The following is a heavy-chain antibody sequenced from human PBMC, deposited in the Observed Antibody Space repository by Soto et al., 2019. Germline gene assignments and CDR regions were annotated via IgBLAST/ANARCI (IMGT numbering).Heavy chain of an antibody. CDR3: ATMATMSSFDY. D-gene: IGHD5-12*01. Sequence: PGGSLRLSCAASGFTFSTYSMNWVRQAPGKGLEWVSSISSSSSYMYYTDSVKGRFTISRDNAKNSLFLQMNSLRAEDTAIYYCATMATMSSFDYWGQGTLVTVSS. CDR2: ISSSSSYM. CDR1: GFTFSTYS. J-gene: IGHJ4*02. V-gene: IGHV3-21*01.